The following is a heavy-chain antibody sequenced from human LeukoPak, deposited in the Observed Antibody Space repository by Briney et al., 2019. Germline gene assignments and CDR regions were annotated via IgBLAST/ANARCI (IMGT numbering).Heavy chain of an antibody. D-gene: IGHD6-19*01. CDR2: ISAYNGNT. CDR1: GYTFTKYG. J-gene: IGHJ4*02. Sequence: ASVKVSCKASGYTFTKYGFSWVRQAPGQGPEWMGWISAYNGNTKYAEKFQGRVTMTTDTSTSTADMELRSLRSDDTAVYYCVIDRSYSSGWYPRGYFDYWGQGTLVTVSS. CDR3: VIDRSYSSGWYPRGYFDY. V-gene: IGHV1-18*01.